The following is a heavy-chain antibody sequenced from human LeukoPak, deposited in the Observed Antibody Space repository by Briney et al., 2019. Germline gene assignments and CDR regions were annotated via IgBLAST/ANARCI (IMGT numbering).Heavy chain of an antibody. CDR3: ASGAATYYFDY. D-gene: IGHD2-15*01. CDR2: IYYSGST. J-gene: IGHJ4*02. Sequence: SETLSLTCTVSGGSISSGGYYWSWIRQHPGKGLEWIGYIYYSGSTYYNPSLKSRVTISVDTSKNQFSQKLSSVTAADTAVYYCASGAATYYFDYWGQGTLVTVSS. CDR1: GGSISSGGYY. V-gene: IGHV4-31*03.